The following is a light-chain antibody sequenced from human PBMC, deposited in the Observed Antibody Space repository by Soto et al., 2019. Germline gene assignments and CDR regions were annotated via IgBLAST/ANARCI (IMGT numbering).Light chain of an antibody. CDR1: NSDVGGYNY. CDR2: EVS. J-gene: IGLJ2*01. Sequence: QSVLTQPASVSGSPGQSITISCTGTNSDVGGYNYVSWYQQHPGKAPKLMIYEVSNRPSGVSNRFSGSKSGNTASLTISGLQAEDEADYYCSSYTSSSTDVVFGGGTKLTVL. V-gene: IGLV2-14*01. CDR3: SSYTSSSTDVV.